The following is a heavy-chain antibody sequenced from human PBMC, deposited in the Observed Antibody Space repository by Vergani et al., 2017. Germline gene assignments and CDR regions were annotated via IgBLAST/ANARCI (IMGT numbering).Heavy chain of an antibody. V-gene: IGHV3-21*01. CDR1: GFTFSSYI. D-gene: IGHD5-18*01. J-gene: IGHJ6*02. Sequence: EVQLVESGGGLVKPGGSLRLSCAASGFTFSSYIMNWVCQAPGKGLEWVSSISSSSSYIYYADSVKGRFTISRDNAKNSLYLQMNSLRAEDTAVYYCAKDRDIQLWSPSGIDVWGQGTTVAVSS. CDR3: AKDRDIQLWSPSGIDV. CDR2: ISSSSSYI.